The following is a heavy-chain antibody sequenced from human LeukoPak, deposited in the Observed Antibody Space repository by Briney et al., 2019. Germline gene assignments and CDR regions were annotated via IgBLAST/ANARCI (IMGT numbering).Heavy chain of an antibody. D-gene: IGHD3-10*01. V-gene: IGHV3-15*04. Sequence: GGSLRLSCAASGLTVNDAWMSWVRQAPGKGLEWVGRFERKADGGTVDYDASVKGRFTISGDDSKNTLFLQMNSLEIDDTAVYYCTTGGHYYGSWGQGTLVTVSS. CDR2: FERKADGGTV. CDR1: GLTVNDAW. J-gene: IGHJ5*02. CDR3: TTGGHYYGS.